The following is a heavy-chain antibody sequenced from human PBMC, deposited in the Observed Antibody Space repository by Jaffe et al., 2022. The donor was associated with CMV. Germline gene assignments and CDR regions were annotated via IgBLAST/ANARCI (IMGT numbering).Heavy chain of an antibody. Sequence: EVQLLESGGGLVQPGGSLRLSCAASGFTFSSYAMSWVRQAPGKGLEWVSAISGSGGSTYYADSVKGRFTISRDNSKNTLYLQMNSLRAEDTAVYYCAKAGGSYLQKPGGVCYFDYWGQGTLVTVSS. CDR3: AKAGGSYLQKPGGVCYFDY. CDR1: GFTFSSYA. V-gene: IGHV3-23*01. J-gene: IGHJ4*02. D-gene: IGHD1-26*01. CDR2: ISGSGGST.